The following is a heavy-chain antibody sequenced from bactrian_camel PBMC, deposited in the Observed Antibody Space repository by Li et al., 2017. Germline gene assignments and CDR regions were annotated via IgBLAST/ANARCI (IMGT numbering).Heavy chain of an antibody. CDR1: ESIISTYS. D-gene: IGHD4*01. CDR2: INTLGDDT. CDR3: AADKGAVYFSESCLDFGY. Sequence: QLVESGGGSVQTGGSLKLSCTASESIISTYSMGWVRQAQGKELEWISAINTLGDDTYYADSVKGRFTISSDNGFLYLQMNSLKPEDTATYICAADKGAVYFSESCLDFGYWGQGTQVTVS. J-gene: IGHJ6*01. V-gene: IGHV3S28*01.